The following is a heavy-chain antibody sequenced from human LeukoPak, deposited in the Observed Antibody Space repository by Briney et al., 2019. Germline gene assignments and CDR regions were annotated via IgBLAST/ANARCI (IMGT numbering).Heavy chain of an antibody. J-gene: IGHJ4*02. Sequence: GGSLRLSCAASGFIFSSYGMHWVSQAPGKGLEWVALIWFDGSKQYYADSVKGRFTISRDNSKNTLYLQVNSLRAEDTAVYYCARDVRSDTDVDLGGDYWGQGTLVTVSS. CDR3: ARDVRSDTDVDLGGDY. V-gene: IGHV3-33*01. CDR2: IWFDGSKQ. D-gene: IGHD5-18*01. CDR1: GFIFSSYG.